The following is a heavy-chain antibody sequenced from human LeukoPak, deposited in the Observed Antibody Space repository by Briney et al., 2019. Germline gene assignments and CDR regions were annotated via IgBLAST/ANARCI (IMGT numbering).Heavy chain of an antibody. D-gene: IGHD3-9*01. J-gene: IGHJ4*01. CDR3: AYGYFDWKPSRVY. V-gene: IGHV3-23*01. CDR2: ISGGST. Sequence: GGSLRLSCAASGFTFSSYAMSWVRQAPGKGLEWVSAISGGSTYYADSVKGRFTISRDNAKNSLYLHMNSLRAEDTAVYYCAYGYFDWKPSRVYWGQEPWSPSPQ. CDR1: GFTFSSYA.